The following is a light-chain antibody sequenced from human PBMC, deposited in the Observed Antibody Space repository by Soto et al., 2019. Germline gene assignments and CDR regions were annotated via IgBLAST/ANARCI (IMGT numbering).Light chain of an antibody. J-gene: IGKJ4*01. CDR1: QSISSY. CDR3: HQSYRTPVT. Sequence: DIQMTQSPSSLSASVGDRVTITCRASQSISSYLNWYQQKPGEAPKLLIYAASNLQSGVPLRFSGGGSGTDFTLTITGLQLEDSETYYCHQSYRTPVTFGGRTKVEVK. CDR2: AAS. V-gene: IGKV1-39*01.